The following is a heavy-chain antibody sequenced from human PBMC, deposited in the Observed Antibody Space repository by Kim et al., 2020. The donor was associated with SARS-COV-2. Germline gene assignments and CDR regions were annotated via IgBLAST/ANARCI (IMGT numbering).Heavy chain of an antibody. Sequence: SETLSLTCAVYGGSFSGYYWSWIRQPPGKGLEWIGEINHSGSTNYNPSLKSRVTISVDTSKNQFSLKLSSVTAADTAEYYCARVRGVTVLLGYYYYGMDVLGQGTTVTVSS. J-gene: IGHJ6*02. CDR2: INHSGST. D-gene: IGHD3-10*01. CDR1: GGSFSGYY. CDR3: ARVRGVTVLLGYYYYGMDV. V-gene: IGHV4-34*01.